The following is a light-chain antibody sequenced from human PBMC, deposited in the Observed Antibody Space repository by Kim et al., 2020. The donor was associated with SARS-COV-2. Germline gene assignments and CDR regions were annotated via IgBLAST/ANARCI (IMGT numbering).Light chain of an antibody. J-gene: IGLJ2*01. CDR1: SNIVGNQG. V-gene: IGLV10-54*02. CDR3: SALDSSLSVV. CDR2: RNN. Sequence: LRQTATLTCTGNSNIVGNQGAAWLQQHQSHPPKLLSYRNNNRPSGISERFSASRSGNTASLTITGLQPEDEADYYCSALDSSLSVVFGGGTQLTV.